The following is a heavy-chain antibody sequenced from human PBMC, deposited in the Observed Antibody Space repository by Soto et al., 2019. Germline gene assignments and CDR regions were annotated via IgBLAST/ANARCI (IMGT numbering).Heavy chain of an antibody. CDR1: GFTFSTTW. D-gene: IGHD2-15*01. Sequence: EVQLVESGGGVVKAGGSLRLSCAASGFTFSTTWMSWVRQAPGKGLEWVVRIKSNNEGGTADYAAPVQGRFTVSRDDAKTTLFLQMNSLGAADKAVYYCTTRFCGGTGCYSDDFFDYWGQGPLVNVSS. V-gene: IGHV3-15*01. J-gene: IGHJ4*02. CDR3: TTRFCGGTGCYSDDFFDY. CDR2: IKSNNEGGTA.